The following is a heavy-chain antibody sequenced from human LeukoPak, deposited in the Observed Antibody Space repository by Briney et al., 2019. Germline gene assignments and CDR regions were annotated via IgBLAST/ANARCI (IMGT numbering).Heavy chain of an antibody. CDR3: ARAPRTAARPGWFDP. CDR2: IIPIFGTA. V-gene: IGHV1-69*05. Sequence: VASVKVSCKASGGTFSSYAISWVRQAPGQGLEWMGGIIPIFGTANYAQKFQGRVTITTDESTSTAYMELSSLRSEDTAVYYCARAPRTAARPGWFDPWGQGTLVTDSS. D-gene: IGHD6-6*01. CDR1: GGTFSSYA. J-gene: IGHJ5*02.